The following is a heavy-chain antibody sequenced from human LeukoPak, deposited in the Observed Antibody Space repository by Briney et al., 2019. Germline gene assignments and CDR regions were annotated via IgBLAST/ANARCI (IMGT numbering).Heavy chain of an antibody. J-gene: IGHJ5*02. CDR3: VRDWVEATDLGGGGGGYNWFDP. CDR2: ISSSGSTI. V-gene: IGHV3-11*01. Sequence: GGSLRLSCAASGFTFSDYYMSWIRQAPGKGLEWVSYISSSGSTIYYADSVKGRFTISRDNAKNSLYLQMNSLRAEDTAVYYCVRDWVEATDLGGGGGGYNWFDPWGQGTLVTVSS. D-gene: IGHD5-24*01. CDR1: GFTFSDYY.